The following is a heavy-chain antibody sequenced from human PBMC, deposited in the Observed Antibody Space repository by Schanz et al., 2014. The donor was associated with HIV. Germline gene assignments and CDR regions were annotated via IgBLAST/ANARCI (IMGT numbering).Heavy chain of an antibody. CDR3: ARNQLETTYYYGLDV. D-gene: IGHD1-1*01. Sequence: QVQLVESGGGVVQPGRSLRLSCAASGFIFSSYVMHWVRQAPGKGLEWVAVISYDGSNKNYADSVKGRFTISRDNARNSLYLQMNSLRAEDTAVYYCARNQLETTYYYGLDVWGQGTTVTVSS. J-gene: IGHJ6*02. V-gene: IGHV3-30*19. CDR2: ISYDGSNK. CDR1: GFIFSSYV.